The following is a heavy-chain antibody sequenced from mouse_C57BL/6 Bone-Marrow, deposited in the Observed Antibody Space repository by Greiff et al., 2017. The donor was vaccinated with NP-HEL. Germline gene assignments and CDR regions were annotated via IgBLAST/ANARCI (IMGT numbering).Heavy chain of an antibody. CDR2: IYPGDGDT. CDR3: ARSGWSFAY. V-gene: IGHV1-82*01. D-gene: IGHD1-1*02. Sequence: VQLQQSGPELVKPGASVKISCKASGYAFSSSWLNWVKQRPGKGLEWIGRIYPGDGDTNYNGKFKGKATLTADKSSSTAYMQLSSLTSEDSAVYFCARSGWSFAYWGQGTLVTVSA. CDR1: GYAFSSSW. J-gene: IGHJ3*01.